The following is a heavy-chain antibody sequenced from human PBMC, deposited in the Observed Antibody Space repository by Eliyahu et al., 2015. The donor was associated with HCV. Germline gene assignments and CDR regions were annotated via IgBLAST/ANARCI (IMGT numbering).Heavy chain of an antibody. V-gene: IGHV4-59*01. CDR2: XHYSGST. Sequence: QVQLQESGPGLVXPSETLSLTXTXSGGXITTYXWSWSRQXPGKGLEWIGYXHYSGSTNYNPSLKSRVTISLDTSKNQFSLNLTSVTAADTAVYYCASGGGGIAVAGTGGWFDPWGQGTLVTVSS. CDR3: ASGGGGIAVAGTGGWFDP. J-gene: IGHJ5*02. D-gene: IGHD6-19*01. CDR1: GGXITTYX.